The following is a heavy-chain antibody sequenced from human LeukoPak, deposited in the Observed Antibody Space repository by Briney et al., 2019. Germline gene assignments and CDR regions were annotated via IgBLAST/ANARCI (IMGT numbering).Heavy chain of an antibody. Sequence: SETLSLTCADYGGSFSSYYWGWIRQPPGKGLEWIGSIYYSGSTYYNPSLKSRVTISVDTSKNQFSLKLSSVTAADTAVYYCARDSSGWIQNYMDVWGKGTTVTVSS. CDR1: GGSFSSYY. CDR2: IYYSGST. V-gene: IGHV4-39*07. CDR3: ARDSSGWIQNYMDV. D-gene: IGHD5-18*01. J-gene: IGHJ6*03.